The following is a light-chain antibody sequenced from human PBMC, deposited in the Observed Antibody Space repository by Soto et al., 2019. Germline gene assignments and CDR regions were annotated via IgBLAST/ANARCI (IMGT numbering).Light chain of an antibody. CDR3: SSHAGSKNVV. CDR1: SSDVGGYNY. CDR2: EVS. Sequence: QSVLTQPPSASGSPGQSVTISCTGTSSDVGGYNYVSWYQHHPGKAPKLMIYEVSKRPSGVPDRFSGSKSGNTASLTVSGLQAEDEADYYCSSHAGSKNVVFGGGTQLTVL. J-gene: IGLJ2*01. V-gene: IGLV2-8*01.